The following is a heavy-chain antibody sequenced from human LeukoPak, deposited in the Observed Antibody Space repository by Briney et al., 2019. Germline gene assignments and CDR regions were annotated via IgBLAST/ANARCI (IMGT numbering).Heavy chain of an antibody. J-gene: IGHJ4*02. CDR1: GGSISSYY. CDR3: ARAGRHCSSTSCYADGIDY. Sequence: SETLSLTCTVSGGSISSYYWSWIRQPPGKGLEWIGYIYYSGSTNYNPSLKSRVTISVDTSKNQFSLKLSSVTAADTAVYYCARAGRHCSSTSCYADGIDYWGQGTLVTVSS. V-gene: IGHV4-59*01. CDR2: IYYSGST. D-gene: IGHD2-2*01.